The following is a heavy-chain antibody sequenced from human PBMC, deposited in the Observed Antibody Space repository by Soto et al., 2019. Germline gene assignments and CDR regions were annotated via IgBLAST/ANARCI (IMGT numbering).Heavy chain of an antibody. CDR2: ISYDGSNK. Sequence: QVQLVESGGGVVQPGRSLRLSCAASGFTFSSYGVHWVRQAPGKGLEWVAVISYDGSNKYYADSVKGRFTISRDNSKNTLYLQMNSLRAEDTAVYYCAKDRRGIKYYYYYGMDVWGQGTTVTVSS. V-gene: IGHV3-30*18. CDR1: GFTFSSYG. J-gene: IGHJ6*02. D-gene: IGHD6-25*01. CDR3: AKDRRGIKYYYYYGMDV.